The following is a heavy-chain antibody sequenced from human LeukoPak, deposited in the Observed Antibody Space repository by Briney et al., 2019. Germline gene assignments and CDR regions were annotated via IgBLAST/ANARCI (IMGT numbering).Heavy chain of an antibody. D-gene: IGHD3-3*01. CDR2: IYYSGST. J-gene: IGHJ6*03. CDR1: GGSISSGGYY. CDR3: ARDSDFWSGYYKPPGYYYMDV. Sequence: SETLSLTCTVSGGSISSGGYYWSWIRQHPGKGLEWLGYIYYSGSTYYNPSLKAQVPISVDTSKNQFSLKLGSVTAADTAVYYCARDSDFWSGYYKPPGYYYMDVWGKGTTVTVSS. V-gene: IGHV4-31*01.